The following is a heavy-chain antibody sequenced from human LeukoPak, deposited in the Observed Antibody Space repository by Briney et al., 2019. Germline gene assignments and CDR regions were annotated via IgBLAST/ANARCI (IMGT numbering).Heavy chain of an antibody. CDR3: AKDIAAAHEWYFDL. Sequence: GGSLRLPCAASGFTFDDYAMHWVRQAPGKGLEWVSGISWNSGSIGYADSVKGRFTISRDNAKNSLYLQMNSLRAEDTALYYCAKDIAAAHEWYFDLWGRGTLVTVSS. CDR1: GFTFDDYA. V-gene: IGHV3-9*01. J-gene: IGHJ2*01. D-gene: IGHD6-13*01. CDR2: ISWNSGSI.